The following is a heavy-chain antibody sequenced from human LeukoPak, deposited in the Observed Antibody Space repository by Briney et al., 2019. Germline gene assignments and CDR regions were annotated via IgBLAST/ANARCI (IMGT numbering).Heavy chain of an antibody. V-gene: IGHV3-7*04. D-gene: IGHD6-13*01. CDR2: IKQDGSDK. J-gene: IGHJ4*02. CDR1: GFTFSRYG. Sequence: GGSLRLSCAASGFTFSRYGMCRVRQAPGKGLEWVANIKQDGSDKYYVDSVNGRFIISRDNAKDSLYLQMNSLRAEDTAVYYCARHLGAAGSVCYFCYWGQGTLVAVSS. CDR3: ARHLGAAGSVCYFCY.